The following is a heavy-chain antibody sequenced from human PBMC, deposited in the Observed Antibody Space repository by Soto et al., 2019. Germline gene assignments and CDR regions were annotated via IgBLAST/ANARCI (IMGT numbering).Heavy chain of an antibody. J-gene: IGHJ5*02. Sequence: QVQLQESGPGLVKPSETLSHTCTVSGGSFSPNYWSWLRQPPGKGLEWVGYLYYGGTTSYNPSLKGSVAISLETSKSQFSLRLISVTAADTAVYYCARLGAFYQSLDPWGPGTLVTVSS. V-gene: IGHV4-59*08. D-gene: IGHD2-2*01. CDR2: LYYGGTT. CDR1: GGSFSPNY. CDR3: ARLGAFYQSLDP.